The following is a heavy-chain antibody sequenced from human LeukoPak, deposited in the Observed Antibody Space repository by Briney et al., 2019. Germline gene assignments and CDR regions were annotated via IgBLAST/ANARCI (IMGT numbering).Heavy chain of an antibody. V-gene: IGHV4-59*08. J-gene: IGHJ5*02. CDR1: GGSISSYY. D-gene: IGHD2-8*02. CDR2: IYYSGST. Sequence: SETLSLTCTVSGGSISSYYWSWIRQPPGKGLEWIGYIYYSGSTNYNPSLKSRVTISVDTSKNQFSLKLSSVTAADTAVYYCARLFPGGYWFDPWGQGTLVTVSS. CDR3: ARLFPGGYWFDP.